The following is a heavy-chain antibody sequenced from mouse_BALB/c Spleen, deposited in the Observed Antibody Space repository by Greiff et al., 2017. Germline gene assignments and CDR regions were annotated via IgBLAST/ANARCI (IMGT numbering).Heavy chain of an antibody. Sequence: QVQLQQSGAELVRPGTSVKVSCKASGYAFTNYLIEWVKQRPGQGLEWIGVINPGSGGTNYNEKFKGKATLTADKSSSTAYMQLSSLTSDDSAVYFCASRYFDYWGQGTTLTVSS. CDR1: GYAFTNYL. CDR2: INPGSGGT. J-gene: IGHJ2*01. CDR3: ASRYFDY. V-gene: IGHV1-54*01.